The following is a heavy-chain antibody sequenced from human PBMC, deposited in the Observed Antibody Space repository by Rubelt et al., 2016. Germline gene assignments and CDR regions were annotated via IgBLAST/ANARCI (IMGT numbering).Heavy chain of an antibody. CDR3: NWDGDIHFSMNV. CDR1: GINFNNAW. J-gene: IGHJ6*02. D-gene: IGHD3-10*01. V-gene: IGHV3-15*01. Sequence: EVQLVESGGGLVRPGGSLRLSCSASGINFNNAWMSWVRQAPGKGLEWVARIKRTTEDGTTDYAAPVKGRFSISRDDSRDTLYLQMNSLQAEDTAVYYCNWDGDIHFSMNVWGRGTTVTVSS. CDR2: IKRTTEDGTT.